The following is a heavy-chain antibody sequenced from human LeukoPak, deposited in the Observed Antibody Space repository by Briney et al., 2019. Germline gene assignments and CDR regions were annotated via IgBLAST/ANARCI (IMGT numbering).Heavy chain of an antibody. Sequence: PSETLSLTCAVYGGSFSGYYWSWIRQPPGKGLEWIGKINHSGSTNYNPSLESRVTISVDTSKDQFSLKLSSVTAADTAVYYCARRSSKRFNWYFDLWGRGTLVTVSS. CDR2: INHSGST. D-gene: IGHD5-24*01. CDR1: GGSFSGYY. V-gene: IGHV4-34*01. CDR3: ARRSSKRFNWYFDL. J-gene: IGHJ2*01.